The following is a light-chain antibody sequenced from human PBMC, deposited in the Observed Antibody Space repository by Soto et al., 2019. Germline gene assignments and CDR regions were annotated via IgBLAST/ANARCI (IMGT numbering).Light chain of an antibody. CDR2: TNN. Sequence: QSALTQPPSASGTPGQRVTISCSGRNSNIGSNYVYWYQQVPGTAPKLLIYTNNQRPSGVPDRFSGSKSATSASLAIGGLRSEDEADYYCAAWDDSLSGWVFGGGTKLTVL. CDR3: AAWDDSLSGWV. J-gene: IGLJ3*02. CDR1: NSNIGSNY. V-gene: IGLV1-47*01.